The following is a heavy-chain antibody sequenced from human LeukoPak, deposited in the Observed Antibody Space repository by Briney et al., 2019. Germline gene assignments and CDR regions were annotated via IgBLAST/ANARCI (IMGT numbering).Heavy chain of an antibody. J-gene: IGHJ6*02. CDR2: ISSGSSYI. V-gene: IGHV3-21*01. Sequence: GGSLRLSCAASGFTVSSYSMNWVRQDPGNGLEWLSIISSGSSYISYAVSVMGQFTISRDNAKNSLYLQMNSLRAEDTAVYYCARLTAMVTRYGMDVWGQGTTVTVSS. CDR1: GFTVSSYS. D-gene: IGHD5-18*01. CDR3: ARLTAMVTRYGMDV.